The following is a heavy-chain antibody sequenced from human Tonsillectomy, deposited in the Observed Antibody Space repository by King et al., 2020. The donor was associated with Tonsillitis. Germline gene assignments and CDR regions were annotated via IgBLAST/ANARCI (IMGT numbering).Heavy chain of an antibody. D-gene: IGHD2-2*01. V-gene: IGHV4-61*02. CDR3: ARESIVVVPAATISNWFDP. CDR1: GGSISSGSYY. J-gene: IGHJ5*02. Sequence: VQLQESGPGLVKPSQTLSLTCTVSGGSISSGSYYWSWIRQPAGKGLEWIGRIYTSGSTNYNPSLKSRVTMSVDTSKNQVSLKLSSATAADTAVYYCARESIVVVPAATISNWFDPWGQGTLVTVSS. CDR2: IYTSGST.